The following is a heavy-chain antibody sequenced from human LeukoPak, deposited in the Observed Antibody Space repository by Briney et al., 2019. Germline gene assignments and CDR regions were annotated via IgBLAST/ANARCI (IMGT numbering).Heavy chain of an antibody. V-gene: IGHV3-30*04. CDR2: ISYDGSNK. D-gene: IGHD2-2*01. J-gene: IGHJ4*02. CDR3: ARALVVPAAPLDY. Sequence: GGSLRLSCAASGFTFSSYEMNWVRQAPGKGLEWVAVISYDGSNKYYADSVKGRLTISRDNSKNTLYLQMNSLRAEDTAVYYCARALVVPAAPLDYWGQGTLVTVSS. CDR1: GFTFSSYE.